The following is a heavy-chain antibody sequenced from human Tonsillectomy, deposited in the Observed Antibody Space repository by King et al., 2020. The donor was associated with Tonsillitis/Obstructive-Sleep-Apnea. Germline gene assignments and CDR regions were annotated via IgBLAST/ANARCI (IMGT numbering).Heavy chain of an antibody. V-gene: IGHV3-30*04. CDR3: AGDPGSGSLFRNYYYAMDV. Sequence: VQLVESGGGVVQPGRSLRLSCAASGFTFSSYAIHWVRQAPGKGLEWVALISYDGIYKYNADSVKGRFTISRDNSKNTLYLQMNSLRAEDTAMYYCAGDPGSGSLFRNYYYAMDVWGQGTTVTVSS. J-gene: IGHJ6*02. CDR2: ISYDGIYK. D-gene: IGHD1-26*01. CDR1: GFTFSSYA.